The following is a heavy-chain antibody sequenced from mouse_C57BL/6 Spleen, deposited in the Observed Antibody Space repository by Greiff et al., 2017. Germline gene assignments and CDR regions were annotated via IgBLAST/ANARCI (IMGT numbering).Heavy chain of an antibody. CDR1: GYTFTSYW. J-gene: IGHJ3*01. CDR3: AITTVAY. D-gene: IGHD1-1*01. Sequence: QVQLQQSGAELVMPGASVKLSCKASGYTFTSYWMHWVKQRPGQGLEWIGEIDPSDSYTNYNQKFKGKSTLTVDKSSSTAYMQLSSLTSEDSAVYYCAITTVAYWGQGTLVTVSA. CDR2: IDPSDSYT. V-gene: IGHV1-69*01.